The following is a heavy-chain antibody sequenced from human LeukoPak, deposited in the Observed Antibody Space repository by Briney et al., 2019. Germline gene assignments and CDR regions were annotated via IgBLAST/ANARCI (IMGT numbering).Heavy chain of an antibody. D-gene: IGHD3-16*01. CDR2: IWYDGSNK. CDR1: GFTFSNYA. V-gene: IGHV3-33*08. Sequence: GGSLRLSCAASGFTFSNYAMAWVRQAPGKGLEWVALIWYDGSNKYYADSVKGRFTISRDNSKNTVYLQMNSLRAEDTAVYYCASRRGGVVGDYWGQGTLVTVSS. J-gene: IGHJ4*02. CDR3: ASRRGGVVGDY.